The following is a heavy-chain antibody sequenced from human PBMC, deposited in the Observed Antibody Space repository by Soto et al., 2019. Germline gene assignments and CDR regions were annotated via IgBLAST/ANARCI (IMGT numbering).Heavy chain of an antibody. V-gene: IGHV3-7*03. D-gene: IGHD3-9*01. Sequence: LRLSCAASGFTFSSYWMSWVRQAPGKGLEWVANIKQDGSEKYYVDSVKGRFTISRDNAKNSLYLQMNSLRAEDTAVYYCARYKMHYDILTGYYKGPFDYWGQGTLVTVSS. CDR2: IKQDGSEK. J-gene: IGHJ4*02. CDR3: ARYKMHYDILTGYYKGPFDY. CDR1: GFTFSSYW.